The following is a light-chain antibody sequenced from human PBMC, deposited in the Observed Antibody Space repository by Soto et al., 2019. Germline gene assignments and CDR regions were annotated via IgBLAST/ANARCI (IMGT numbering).Light chain of an antibody. CDR3: QQRHSTPLT. Sequence: DIKLTQSPSSLSASVGDRVTITCRASLRISKYLNWYQQKPGKAPKLLIYGASTLQSGVPSRFSGSGSGTDFTLTITNLQPEYSATYFCQQRHSTPLTFGGGTKLEI. CDR2: GAS. CDR1: LRISKY. V-gene: IGKV1-39*01. J-gene: IGKJ4*01.